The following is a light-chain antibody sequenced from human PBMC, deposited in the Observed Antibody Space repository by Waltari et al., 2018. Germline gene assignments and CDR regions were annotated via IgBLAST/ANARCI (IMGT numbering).Light chain of an antibody. CDR1: ISDIGRYHF. CDR2: EVS. V-gene: IGLV2-14*01. CDR3: CSYTSTSTYV. Sequence: QSALTQPASVSGSPGQSLAISCTGSISDIGRYHFVSWYQHHPGTAPKLIIYEVSKRPSGVSLRFSGSKSGSTASLTISGLQAEDETTYYCCSYTSTSTYVFGNGTKVAVL. J-gene: IGLJ1*01.